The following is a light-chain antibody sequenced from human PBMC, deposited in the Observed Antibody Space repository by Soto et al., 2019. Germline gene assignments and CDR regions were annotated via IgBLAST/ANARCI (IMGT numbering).Light chain of an antibody. Sequence: DTQMTQSPSSLSASVGDRVTITCRASQGISDYLAWYQQKPGKVPKLLIHSASTLQSGVPSRFSGSGSGTDFTLTISSLQPEDVATYYCQMYTGAPWTFGQGTKVEIK. CDR2: SAS. J-gene: IGKJ1*01. CDR1: QGISDY. CDR3: QMYTGAPWT. V-gene: IGKV1-27*01.